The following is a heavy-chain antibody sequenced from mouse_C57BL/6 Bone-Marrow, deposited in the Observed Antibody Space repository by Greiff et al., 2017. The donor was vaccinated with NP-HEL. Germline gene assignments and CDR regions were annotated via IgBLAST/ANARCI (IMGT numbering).Heavy chain of an antibody. CDR3: ARSVYWYYFDY. D-gene: IGHD2-1*01. CDR1: GYTFTDYY. V-gene: IGHV1-76*01. Sequence: VQLQQSGAELVRPGASVKLSCKASGYTFTDYYINWVKQRPGQGLEWIARIYPGSGNTYYNEKFKGKATLTAEKSSSNAYMQLSSLTSEDSAVYFCARSVYWYYFDYWGQGTTLTVSS. J-gene: IGHJ2*01. CDR2: IYPGSGNT.